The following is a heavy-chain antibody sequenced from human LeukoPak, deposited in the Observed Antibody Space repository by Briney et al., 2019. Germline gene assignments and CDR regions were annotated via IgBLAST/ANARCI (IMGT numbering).Heavy chain of an antibody. D-gene: IGHD2-2*01. CDR1: GGSISSYY. V-gene: IGHV4-59*12. CDR3: ARDRGKRYCSSTSCYGLDY. Sequence: PSETLSLTCTVSGGSISSYYWSWIRQPPGKGLEWIGYIYYSGSTNYNPSLKSRVTISVDMSKNQFSLKLSSVTAADTAVYYCARDRGKRYCSSTSCYGLDYWGQGTLVTVSS. J-gene: IGHJ4*02. CDR2: IYYSGST.